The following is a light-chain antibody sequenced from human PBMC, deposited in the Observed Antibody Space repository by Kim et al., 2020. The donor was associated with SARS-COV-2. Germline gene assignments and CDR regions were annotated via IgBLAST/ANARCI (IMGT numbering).Light chain of an antibody. Sequence: EIVLTQSPGTLYLSPGERATLSCRASQSVSSYLAWYQQKPGQAPRLLIYGASNRATGISDRFSGSGSGTYFTLIISRLEPEDFAVYYCQQYGRSSISFGQGTRLEIK. V-gene: IGKV3-20*01. J-gene: IGKJ5*01. CDR3: QQYGRSSIS. CDR1: QSVSSY. CDR2: GAS.